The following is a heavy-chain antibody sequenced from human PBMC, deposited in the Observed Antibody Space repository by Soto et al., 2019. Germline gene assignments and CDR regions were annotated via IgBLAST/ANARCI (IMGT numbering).Heavy chain of an antibody. D-gene: IGHD2-21*02. V-gene: IGHV3-53*04. CDR2: IYSGGTT. J-gene: IGHJ5*01. CDR3: ARVTGRAVSCAGDCYSAS. CDR1: GFIVSSNY. Sequence: EVQLVESGGGLVQPGGSLRLSCAASGFIVSSNYMSWVRQAPGKGLEWVSVIYSGGTTYYADSVKGRSTISRHNSKNKLYRHRKSLGAEDPALYYWARVTGRAVSCAGDCYSASWGHGTLVPVSS.